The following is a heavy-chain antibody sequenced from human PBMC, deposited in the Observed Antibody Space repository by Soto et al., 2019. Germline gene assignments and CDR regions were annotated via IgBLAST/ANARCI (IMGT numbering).Heavy chain of an antibody. CDR2: IRSKAYGGTT. V-gene: IGHV3-49*03. D-gene: IGHD1-26*01. CDR1: GFTFGDYA. J-gene: IGHJ4*02. CDR3: TRDQGYSGSYYGY. Sequence: GGSLSLSCTASGFTFGDYAMSWFRQAPGKGLEWVGFIRSKAYGGTTEYAASVKGRFTISRDDSKSIAYLQMNSLKTEDTAVYYCTRDQGYSGSYYGYWGQGTLVTVSS.